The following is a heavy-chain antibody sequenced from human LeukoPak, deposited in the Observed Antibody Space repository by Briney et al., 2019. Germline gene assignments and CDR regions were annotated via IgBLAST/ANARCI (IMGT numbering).Heavy chain of an antibody. J-gene: IGHJ3*01. Sequence: QPGGSLRLSCAASGFTFHGYAMHWVRQAPGKGLEWVSGISWNSGNIGYADSVKGRFTISRDNAKNSLYLQVNSLRTEDMALYYCARARIGDSSGYYTDSFNLWGQGTMVTVSS. V-gene: IGHV3-9*03. D-gene: IGHD3-22*01. CDR1: GFTFHGYA. CDR2: ISWNSGNI. CDR3: ARARIGDSSGYYTDSFNL.